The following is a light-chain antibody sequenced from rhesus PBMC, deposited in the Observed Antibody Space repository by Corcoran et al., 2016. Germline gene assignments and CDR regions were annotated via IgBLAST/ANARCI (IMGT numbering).Light chain of an antibody. Sequence: DIQMTQSPSPPSASVGDRVTITCRASQGISDYLNWYQQKPGKAPKFLIHDANHLEDGVTSRFSGSGARTDFTLTISNLQPEDFATYYCRKFGSLPLTFGGATKVEIK. CDR1: QGISDY. J-gene: IGKJ4*01. V-gene: IGKV1-32*01. CDR2: DAN. CDR3: RKFGSLPLT.